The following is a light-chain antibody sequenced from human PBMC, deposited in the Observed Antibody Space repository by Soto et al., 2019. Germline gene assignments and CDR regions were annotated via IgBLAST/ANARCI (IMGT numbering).Light chain of an antibody. CDR3: SSFTGSNYV. CDR1: ISDVGGYNF. V-gene: IGLV2-14*03. CDR2: DVS. Sequence: SALTQPASVSGSPGQSITISCTGTISDVGGYNFVSWYQQYPGKAPKLMICDVSNRPSGVSNRFSGSKSGNTASLTISGLQAEDEADYYCSSFTGSNYVFGTGTKLTVL. J-gene: IGLJ1*01.